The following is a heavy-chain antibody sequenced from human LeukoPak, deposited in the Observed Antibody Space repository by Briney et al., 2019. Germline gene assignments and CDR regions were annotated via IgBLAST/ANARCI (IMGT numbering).Heavy chain of an antibody. Sequence: GGSLRLSCAASGFTFSSYGMHWVRQAPGKGPGWVAVIWYDGSNKYYADSVKGRFTISRDNSKNTLYLQMNSLRAEDTAVYYCASATSGSYYPDYWGQGTLVTVSS. CDR1: GFTFSSYG. D-gene: IGHD1-26*01. CDR3: ASATSGSYYPDY. J-gene: IGHJ4*02. V-gene: IGHV3-33*01. CDR2: IWYDGSNK.